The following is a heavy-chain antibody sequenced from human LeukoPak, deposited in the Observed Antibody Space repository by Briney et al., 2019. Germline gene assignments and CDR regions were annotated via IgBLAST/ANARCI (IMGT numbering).Heavy chain of an antibody. CDR1: GGSISSSSYY. D-gene: IGHD5-24*01. V-gene: IGHV4-39*01. CDR2: IYYSGST. J-gene: IGHJ4*02. CDR3: ARHRDGYNYGFDY. Sequence: SETLSLTCTVSGGSISSSSYYWGWIRQPPGKGLEGIGSIYYSGSTYSNASLKRRVTISVDTSKNQFSLKLSSVTAADTAVYYCARHRDGYNYGFDYGGQGTLVTVSS.